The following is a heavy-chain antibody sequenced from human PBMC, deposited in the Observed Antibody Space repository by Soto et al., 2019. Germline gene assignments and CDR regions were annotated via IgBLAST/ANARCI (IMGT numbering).Heavy chain of an antibody. D-gene: IGHD6-19*01. CDR3: AREGSGWGGPADFDY. CDR2: IYYSGSA. Sequence: PSETLSLTCTVSGGSVSSGSYYWSWIRQPPGKGLEWIGYIYYSGSANYNPSLKSRVTISVDTSKNQFSLKLSSVTAADTAVYYCAREGSGWGGPADFDYWGQGTLVTVSS. CDR1: GGSVSSGSYY. V-gene: IGHV4-61*01. J-gene: IGHJ4*02.